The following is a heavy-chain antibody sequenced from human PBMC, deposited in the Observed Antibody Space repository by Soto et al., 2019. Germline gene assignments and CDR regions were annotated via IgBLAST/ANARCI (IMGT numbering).Heavy chain of an antibody. CDR1: GFTFSSYA. V-gene: IGHV3-30-3*01. CDR2: ISYDGSNK. Sequence: QVQLVESGGGVVQPGRSLRLSCAASGFTFSSYAMHWVRQAPGKGLEWVAVISYDGSNKYYADSVKGRFIISRDNSKNTLYLQMNSLRAEDTAVYYCARAGIGYCSGGSCSRFDYWGQGTLVTVSS. J-gene: IGHJ4*02. CDR3: ARAGIGYCSGGSCSRFDY. D-gene: IGHD2-15*01.